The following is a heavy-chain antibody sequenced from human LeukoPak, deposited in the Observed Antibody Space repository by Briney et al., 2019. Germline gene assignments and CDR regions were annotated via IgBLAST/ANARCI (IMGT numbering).Heavy chain of an antibody. D-gene: IGHD6-13*01. Sequence: GGSLRLSCAASGFTFSSYAMSWVRQAPGKGLEWVTAISGSGGSTYYADSVKGRFTISRDNSKNTLYLQMNSLRAEDTAVYYCAKPGSSWYMGYDAFDIWGQGTMVTVSS. CDR2: ISGSGGST. CDR1: GFTFSSYA. V-gene: IGHV3-23*01. CDR3: AKPGSSWYMGYDAFDI. J-gene: IGHJ3*02.